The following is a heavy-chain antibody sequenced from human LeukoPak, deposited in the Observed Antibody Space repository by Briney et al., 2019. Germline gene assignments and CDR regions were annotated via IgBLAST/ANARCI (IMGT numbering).Heavy chain of an antibody. Sequence: GGSLRLSCAASGFTFSSYGMSWVRQAPGKGLEWVSAISGSGGSTYYADSVKGRFTISRDNAKNSLYLQMNSLRAEDTAVYYCARENWNDEIDYWGQGTLVTVSS. CDR3: ARENWNDEIDY. CDR2: ISGSGGST. D-gene: IGHD1-1*01. V-gene: IGHV3-23*01. CDR1: GFTFSSYG. J-gene: IGHJ4*02.